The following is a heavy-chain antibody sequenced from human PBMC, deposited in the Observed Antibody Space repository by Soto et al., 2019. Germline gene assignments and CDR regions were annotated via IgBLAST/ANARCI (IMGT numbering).Heavy chain of an antibody. CDR1: GGSISSYY. J-gene: IGHJ5*02. CDR3: ARVHSSGWSYWFDP. CDR2: IYYSGST. Sequence: SETLSLTCTVSGGSISSYYWSWIRQPPGKGLEWIGYIYYSGSTNYNPSLKSRVTISVDTSKNQFSLKLSSVTAADTAVYYCARVHSSGWSYWFDPWGQGTLVTVSS. D-gene: IGHD6-19*01. V-gene: IGHV4-59*08.